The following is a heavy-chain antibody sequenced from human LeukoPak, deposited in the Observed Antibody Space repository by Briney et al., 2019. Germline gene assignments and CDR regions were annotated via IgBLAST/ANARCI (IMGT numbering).Heavy chain of an antibody. Sequence: PGGSLRLSCAASGFTFSNYAMNWVRQAPGKGLEWVSLISGSTGSTYYADSVKGRFSISRDNSKNTIYLQMNSLRAEDTAVYYCAKDLGRYRNNYFDYWGQGTLVTVSS. D-gene: IGHD1-26*01. V-gene: IGHV3-23*01. J-gene: IGHJ4*02. CDR1: GFTFSNYA. CDR2: ISGSTGST. CDR3: AKDLGRYRNNYFDY.